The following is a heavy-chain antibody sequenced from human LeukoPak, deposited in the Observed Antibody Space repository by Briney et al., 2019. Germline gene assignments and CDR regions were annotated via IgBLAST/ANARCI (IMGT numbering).Heavy chain of an antibody. Sequence: GESLKISCKGSGYSFSTYWIAWVRQMLGKGLEWMGIIYAGDSDTRYSPSFQGQVTISADKSITTAYLQWGNLKASDTALYYCARGEMATIRGDFDYWGQGTLVTVSS. V-gene: IGHV5-51*01. CDR2: IYAGDSDT. CDR1: GYSFSTYW. D-gene: IGHD5-24*01. J-gene: IGHJ4*02. CDR3: ARGEMATIRGDFDY.